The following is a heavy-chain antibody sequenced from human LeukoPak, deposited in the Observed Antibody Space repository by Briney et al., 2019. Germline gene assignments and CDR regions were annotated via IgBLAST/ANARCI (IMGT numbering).Heavy chain of an antibody. Sequence: SETLSLTCAAYGGSFSGYYWSWIRQPPGKGLEWIGEINHSGSTNYNPSLKSRVTISVDTSKNQLSLKLSSVTAADTAVYYCANYLPAGRTAFDIWGQGTMVTVSS. CDR2: INHSGST. CDR3: ANYLPAGRTAFDI. CDR1: GGSFSGYY. D-gene: IGHD2-2*01. J-gene: IGHJ3*02. V-gene: IGHV4-34*01.